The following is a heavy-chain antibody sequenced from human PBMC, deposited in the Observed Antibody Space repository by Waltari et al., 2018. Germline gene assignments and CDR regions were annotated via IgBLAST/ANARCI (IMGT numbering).Heavy chain of an antibody. Sequence: EVQLVESGGGLIQPGGSLRLSCAASGFTVSSNYMSWVRQAPGKGLEWVSVIYSGGSTYYADSVKGRFTISRDNSKNTLYLQMNSLRAEDTAVYYCAREKSADRGHAFDIWGQGTMVTVSS. D-gene: IGHD3-10*01. V-gene: IGHV3-53*01. J-gene: IGHJ3*02. CDR1: GFTVSSNY. CDR2: IYSGGST. CDR3: AREKSADRGHAFDI.